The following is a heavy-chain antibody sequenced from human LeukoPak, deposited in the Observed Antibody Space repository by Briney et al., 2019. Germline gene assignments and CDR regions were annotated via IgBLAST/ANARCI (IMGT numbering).Heavy chain of an antibody. CDR1: GFTFDTYA. Sequence: GGSLRLSCAASGFTFDTYAMSWFRQAPGKGLEWVSAIGRGGGDTYYADSVKGRFTISKDSSKTSLQMSSVRAEDTAIYYCVKHSGGVYGNSDLWGQGTLVTVSS. D-gene: IGHD1-1*01. CDR2: IGRGGGDT. V-gene: IGHV3-23*01. J-gene: IGHJ5*02. CDR3: VKHSGGVYGNSDL.